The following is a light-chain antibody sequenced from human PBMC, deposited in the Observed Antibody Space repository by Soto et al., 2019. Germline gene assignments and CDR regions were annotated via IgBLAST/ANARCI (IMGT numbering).Light chain of an antibody. V-gene: IGLV1-44*01. J-gene: IGLJ2*01. CDR1: GSSIGTNT. CDR3: AAWDGSLNNVL. Sequence: QSVLTQSPSASGTPGQRVTISCSGSGSSIGTNTVNWYRQLPGTAPKLLIYGDNQRPSGVPVRFSGSKSGTSASLAISGLQSEDEAEYYCAAWDGSLNNVLFGGGTKLTVL. CDR2: GDN.